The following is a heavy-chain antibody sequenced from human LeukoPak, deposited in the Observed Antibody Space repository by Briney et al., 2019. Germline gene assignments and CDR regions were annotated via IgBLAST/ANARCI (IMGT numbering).Heavy chain of an antibody. V-gene: IGHV3-48*03. D-gene: IGHD3-10*01. Sequence: PGGSLRLSCAASGFTFSNYEMNWVRQAPGKGLEWVSYISSSGSAIYYAHSVKGRFTISRDNAKNSLYLQMNSLRAEDTAVYYCAREFEYYGSGSPLTPNWFDPWGQGTLVTVSS. CDR3: AREFEYYGSGSPLTPNWFDP. CDR2: ISSSGSAI. J-gene: IGHJ5*02. CDR1: GFTFSNYE.